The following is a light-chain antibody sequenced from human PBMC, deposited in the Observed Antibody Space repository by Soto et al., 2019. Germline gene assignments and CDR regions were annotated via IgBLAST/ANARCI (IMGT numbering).Light chain of an antibody. J-gene: IGKJ1*01. CDR1: QSIIRW. Sequence: DIQMPQSPSTLSASIGDRVTITSRASQSIIRWVAWYQQKPGEAPKVLIWDASSLQRGVPSRFSGSGSGTEFTLTISSLQPDDFATYYCQQYNDYSTWTFGQGTKVDIK. V-gene: IGKV1-5*01. CDR2: DAS. CDR3: QQYNDYSTWT.